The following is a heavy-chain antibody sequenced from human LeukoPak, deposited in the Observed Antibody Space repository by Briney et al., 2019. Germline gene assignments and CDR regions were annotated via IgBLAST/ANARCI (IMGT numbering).Heavy chain of an antibody. CDR1: GGSISSSSYY. CDR2: IYYSGST. J-gene: IGHJ4*02. CDR3: ARVAAAAGNGVN. Sequence: PSETLSLTCAVSGGSISSSSYYWGWIRQPPGKGLEWIGSIYYSGSTYYNPSLKSRVTISVDTSKNQFSLKLSSVTAADTAVYYCARVAAAAGNGVNWGQGTLVTVSS. D-gene: IGHD6-13*01. V-gene: IGHV4-39*01.